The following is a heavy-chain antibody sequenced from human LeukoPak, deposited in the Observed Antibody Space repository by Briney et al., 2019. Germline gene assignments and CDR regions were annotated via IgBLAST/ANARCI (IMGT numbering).Heavy chain of an antibody. V-gene: IGHV3-23*01. CDR3: AKVLVREPLVYHYGMDV. D-gene: IGHD3-10*01. CDR1: GFTFSSYA. J-gene: IGHJ6*02. Sequence: GGSLRLSCAASGFTFSSYAMSWVRQAPGKGLEWVSAISGSGGSTYYADSVKGRFTISRDNSKNTLYLQMNILRAEDTAVYYCAKVLVREPLVYHYGMDVWGQGTTVTVSS. CDR2: ISGSGGST.